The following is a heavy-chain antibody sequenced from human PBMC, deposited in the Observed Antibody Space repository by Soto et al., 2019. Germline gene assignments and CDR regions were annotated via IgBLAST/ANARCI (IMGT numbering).Heavy chain of an antibody. CDR3: ARVRDSSGWYPNFDY. CDR2: IYSTGTT. Sequence: GGSLRLCCAASGFTVGNNYMSWVRQAPGKGLEWVSLIYSTGTTKYADSVKGRFTISRDNSKNTLYLQMNSLRAEDTAVYYCARVRDSSGWYPNFDYWGQGTLVTVSS. V-gene: IGHV3-66*03. D-gene: IGHD6-19*01. J-gene: IGHJ4*02. CDR1: GFTVGNNY.